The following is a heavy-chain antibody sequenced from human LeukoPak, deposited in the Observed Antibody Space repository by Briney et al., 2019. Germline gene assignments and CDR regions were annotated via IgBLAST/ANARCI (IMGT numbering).Heavy chain of an antibody. J-gene: IGHJ5*02. V-gene: IGHV4-39*01. CDR2: IYYSGST. D-gene: IGHD3-22*01. Sequence: SETLSLTCTVSGGSISSSSYYWGWIRQPPGKGLEWIGSIYYSGSTYYNPSLKSRVTISVDTSKNQFSLKLSSVNAAATAVYYCARRHYDSSGCYSNWFDPWGQGTLVTVSS. CDR1: GGSISSSSYY. CDR3: ARRHYDSSGCYSNWFDP.